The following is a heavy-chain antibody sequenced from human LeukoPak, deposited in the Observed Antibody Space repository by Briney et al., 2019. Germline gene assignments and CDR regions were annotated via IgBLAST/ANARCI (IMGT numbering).Heavy chain of an antibody. D-gene: IGHD2-2*01. Sequence: SETLSLTCTVPGGSISSSSYYWGWIRQPPGKGLEWIGSIYYSGSTYYNPSLKSRVTISVDTSKNQFSLKLSSVTAADTAVYYCARLVLGWDIVVVPAAMGYFDYWGQGTLVTVSS. V-gene: IGHV4-39*01. J-gene: IGHJ4*02. CDR3: ARLVLGWDIVVVPAAMGYFDY. CDR1: GGSISSSSYY. CDR2: IYYSGST.